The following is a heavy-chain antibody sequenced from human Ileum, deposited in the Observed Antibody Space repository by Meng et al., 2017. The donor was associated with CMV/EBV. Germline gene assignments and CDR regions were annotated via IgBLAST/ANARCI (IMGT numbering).Heavy chain of an antibody. CDR2: ISGSGDNT. D-gene: IGHD2-21*01. CDR1: AFTFSSYA. CDR3: ANFEIGEHFYYYGMDV. J-gene: IGHJ6*02. Sequence: GGSLRLSCAASAFTFSSYAMSWVRQAPGKGLEWVSTISGSGDNTYYADSVKGRFTISRDNSKNTLYLQMNSLRAEDTAVYYCANFEIGEHFYYYGMDVWGQGTTVTVSS. V-gene: IGHV3-23*01.